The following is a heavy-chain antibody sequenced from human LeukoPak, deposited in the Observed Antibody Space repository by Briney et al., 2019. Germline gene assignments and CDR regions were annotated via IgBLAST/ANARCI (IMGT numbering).Heavy chain of an antibody. CDR1: GGSIGSYY. J-gene: IGHJ4*02. CDR2: IYYSGST. Sequence: PSETLSLTCTVSGGSIGSYYWSWIRQPPGKGLEWIGYIYYSGSTNYNPSLKSRVTISVDTSKNQFSLKLSSVTAADTAVYYCASTSVTTGPFDYWGQGTLVTVSS. D-gene: IGHD4-17*01. CDR3: ASTSVTTGPFDY. V-gene: IGHV4-59*01.